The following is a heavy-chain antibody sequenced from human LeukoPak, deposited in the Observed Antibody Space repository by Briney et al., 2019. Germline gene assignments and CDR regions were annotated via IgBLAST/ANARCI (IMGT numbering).Heavy chain of an antibody. J-gene: IGHJ4*02. CDR2: TSYDGSKK. D-gene: IGHD6-19*01. Sequence: GRSLRLSCATSGFTFSSYGMHWVRQAPGRGLEWVAITSYDGSKKYYADSVKGRFTISRDNSKNTVYLQMNSLSGEDTAVYNCAKDRLAEQWLAPLDYWGQGTLVTVSS. CDR3: AKDRLAEQWLAPLDY. V-gene: IGHV3-30*18. CDR1: GFTFSSYG.